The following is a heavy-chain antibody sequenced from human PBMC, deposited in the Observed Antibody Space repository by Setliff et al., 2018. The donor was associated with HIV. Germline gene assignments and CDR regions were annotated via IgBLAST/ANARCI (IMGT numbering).Heavy chain of an antibody. D-gene: IGHD5-12*01. CDR1: GYIFTDYY. Sequence: ASVKVSCKASGYIFTDYYMHWVRQAPGQELGWMGRINPNSGGTNYAQKYQGRVTMTRDTSISTAYTELSSLRSEDTATYYCARDQATGYEKVCLSWIDPWGQGTLVTVSS. CDR3: ARDQATGYEKVCLSWIDP. V-gene: IGHV1-2*06. J-gene: IGHJ5*02. CDR2: INPNSGGT.